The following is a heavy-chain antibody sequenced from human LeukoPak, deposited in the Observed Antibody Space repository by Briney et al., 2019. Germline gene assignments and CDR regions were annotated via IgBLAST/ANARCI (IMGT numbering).Heavy chain of an antibody. D-gene: IGHD6-13*01. J-gene: IGHJ4*02. V-gene: IGHV3-48*01. CDR1: GFTFSSYS. CDR3: ASYSSSWYGGFDY. CDR2: ISSSSSTI. Sequence: GGSLRLSCAASGFTFSSYSMNWVRQAPGKGLEWVSYISSSSSTIYYADSVKGRFTISRDNAKNSLYLQMNSLRAEDTAVYYCASYSSSWYGGFDYWGQGTLVTVSS.